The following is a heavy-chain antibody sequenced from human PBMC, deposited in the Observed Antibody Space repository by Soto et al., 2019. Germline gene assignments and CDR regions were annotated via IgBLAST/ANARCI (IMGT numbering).Heavy chain of an antibody. CDR1: GGSISSSNW. J-gene: IGHJ4*02. Sequence: SETLSLTCAVSGGSISSSNWWSWVRQPPGKGLEWIGEIYHSGSTNYNPSFKSRVAMSVDASKNQFSLKLSSVTAADTAVYYCARRYGSCFDYWGQGTLVTVSS. V-gene: IGHV4-4*02. D-gene: IGHD5-18*01. CDR3: ARRYGSCFDY. CDR2: IYHSGST.